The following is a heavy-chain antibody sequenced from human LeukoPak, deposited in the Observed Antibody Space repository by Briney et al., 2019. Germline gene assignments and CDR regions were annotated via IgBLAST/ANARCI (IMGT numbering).Heavy chain of an antibody. CDR2: ISWNSGSI. Sequence: PGRSLRLSCAASGFTFDDYAMRWVRQAPGKGLEWVSGISWNSGSIGYADSVKGRFTISRDNAKNSLYLQMNSLRAEDTALYYCAKDNDILTGYYLATAYFDYWGQGTLVTVSS. J-gene: IGHJ4*02. V-gene: IGHV3-9*01. CDR3: AKDNDILTGYYLATAYFDY. D-gene: IGHD3-9*01. CDR1: GFTFDDYA.